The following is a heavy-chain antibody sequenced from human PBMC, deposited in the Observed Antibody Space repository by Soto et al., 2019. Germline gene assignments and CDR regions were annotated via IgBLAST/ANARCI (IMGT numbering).Heavy chain of an antibody. CDR3: ARGAPVFIHH. J-gene: IGHJ1*01. CDR1: GGSFSGYY. Sequence: SETLSLTCAVYGGSFSGYYWSWIRQPPGKGLEWIGEINHSGSTNYNPSLKSRVTISVDTSKNQFSLKLSSVTAADTAVYYCARGAPVFIHHWGQGTLVTVSS. V-gene: IGHV4-34*01. CDR2: INHSGST. D-gene: IGHD3-10*01.